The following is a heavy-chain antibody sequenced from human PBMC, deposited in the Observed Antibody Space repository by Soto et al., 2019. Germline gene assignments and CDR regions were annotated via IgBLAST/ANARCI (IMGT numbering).Heavy chain of an antibody. J-gene: IGHJ3*02. V-gene: IGHV3-30*18. CDR3: AKDSNIVVVVAALDI. Sequence: GGSLRLSCSASGFTFSSYGMHWVRQAPGKGLEWVAVISYDGSNKYYADSVKGRFTISRDNSKNTLYLQMNSLRAEDTAVYYCAKDSNIVVVVAALDIWGQGTMVTVS. D-gene: IGHD2-15*01. CDR2: ISYDGSNK. CDR1: GFTFSSYG.